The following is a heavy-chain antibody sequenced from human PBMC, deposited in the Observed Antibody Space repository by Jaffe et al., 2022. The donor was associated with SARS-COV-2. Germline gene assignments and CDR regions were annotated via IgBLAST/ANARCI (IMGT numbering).Heavy chain of an antibody. CDR1: GFPFSTYT. CDR2: VRSDNDLT. Sequence: EVQLVESGGGLVNPGGSLRLSCTASGFPFSTYTMNWVRQAPGKGLQWVSSVRSDNDLTYYRDSVKGRFTISRDNAKNSLTLQMNSLRAEDTALYYCVRGSSHGIGVGDDFDHWGQGTLVTVSS. D-gene: IGHD3-22*01. J-gene: IGHJ4*02. V-gene: IGHV3-21*01. CDR3: VRGSSHGIGVGDDFDH.